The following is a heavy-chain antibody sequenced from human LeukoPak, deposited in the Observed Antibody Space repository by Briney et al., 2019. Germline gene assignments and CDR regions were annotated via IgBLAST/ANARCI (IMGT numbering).Heavy chain of an antibody. J-gene: IGHJ4*02. Sequence: GASVKASCKASGYTFTGYHMHWVRQAPGQGLEWLGWINAGSGDTKYAQKFQGRVTMTRDTSISSAYMQLSGLRSDDTAVYFCARLARRDDYTYQYYFDSWRQGTLVIVSS. CDR1: GYTFTGYH. V-gene: IGHV1-2*02. CDR2: INAGSGDT. D-gene: IGHD5-24*01. CDR3: ARLARRDDYTYQYYFDS.